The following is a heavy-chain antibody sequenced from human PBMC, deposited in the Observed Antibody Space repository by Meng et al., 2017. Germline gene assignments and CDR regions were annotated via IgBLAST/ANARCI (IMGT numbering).Heavy chain of an antibody. Sequence: GESLKISCAASGFTFSSYWMSWVRQAPGKGLEWVANIKQDGSEKYYVDSVKGRFTISRDNAKNSLYLQMNSLRAEDTAVYYCARAPDPYSSSWYLEFLGHSAFDIWGQGTMVTVSS. J-gene: IGHJ3*02. CDR2: IKQDGSEK. CDR1: GFTFSSYW. D-gene: IGHD6-13*01. CDR3: ARAPDPYSSSWYLEFLGHSAFDI. V-gene: IGHV3-7*01.